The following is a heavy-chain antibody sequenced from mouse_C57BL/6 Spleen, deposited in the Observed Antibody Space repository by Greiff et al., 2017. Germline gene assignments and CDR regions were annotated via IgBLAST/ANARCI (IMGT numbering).Heavy chain of an antibody. CDR2: IHPSDSDT. CDR3: AKPHYYGTPYAMDY. V-gene: IGHV1-74*01. J-gene: IGHJ4*01. CDR1: GYTFTSYW. Sequence: QVQLQQSGAELVKPGASVKVSCKASGYTFTSYWMHWVKQRPGQGLEWIGRIHPSDSDTNYNQKFKGKATLTVDNSSSTAYMQLSSLTYEDSAVYYCAKPHYYGTPYAMDYWGQLTSVTVSS. D-gene: IGHD1-1*01.